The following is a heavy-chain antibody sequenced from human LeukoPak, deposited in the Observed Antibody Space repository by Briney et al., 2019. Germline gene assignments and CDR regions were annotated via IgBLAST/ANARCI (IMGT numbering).Heavy chain of an antibody. Sequence: SETLSLTCAVYGGSFSGYYWSWIRQPPGKGLEWIGEINHSGSTNYNPSLKSRVTISVDTSKNQFSLKLSSVTAADTAVYYCARFLEWLTYFDYWGQGTLVTVSS. CDR2: INHSGST. J-gene: IGHJ4*02. CDR1: GGSFSGYY. CDR3: ARFLEWLTYFDY. D-gene: IGHD3-3*01. V-gene: IGHV4-34*01.